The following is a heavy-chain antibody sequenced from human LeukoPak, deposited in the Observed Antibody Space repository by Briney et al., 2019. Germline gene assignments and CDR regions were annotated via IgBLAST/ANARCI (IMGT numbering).Heavy chain of an antibody. J-gene: IGHJ6*03. Sequence: SETLSLTCTVSGGSISSYYWSWIRQPPGKGLEWIGYIYHSGSTNYNPSLKSRVTISVDTSKNQFSLKLSSVTAADTAVYYCARENRYCSSTSCSYYYYMDVWGKGTTVTVSS. CDR1: GGSISSYY. CDR3: ARENRYCSSTSCSYYYYMDV. CDR2: IYHSGST. D-gene: IGHD2-2*01. V-gene: IGHV4-59*01.